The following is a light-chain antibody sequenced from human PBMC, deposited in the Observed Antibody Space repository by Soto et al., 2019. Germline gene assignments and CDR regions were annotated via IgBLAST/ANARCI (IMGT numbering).Light chain of an antibody. CDR3: QQYNSYST. CDR1: QSVSSNY. J-gene: IGKJ5*01. V-gene: IGKV3-20*01. CDR2: GAS. Sequence: EIVLTQSPGTLALSPGVRATPSCRASQSVSSNYLAWYQQKPGQAPRLLIYGASSRATGIPDRFSGSGSGTEFTLTISSLQPDDFATYYCQQYNSYSTCGQGTRL.